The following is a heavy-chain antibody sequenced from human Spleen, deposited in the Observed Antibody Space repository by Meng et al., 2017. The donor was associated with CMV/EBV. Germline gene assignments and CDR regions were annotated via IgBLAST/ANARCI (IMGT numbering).Heavy chain of an antibody. CDR3: ARRAFSYYAMDV. J-gene: IGHJ6*02. Sequence: SETLSLTCAVYGGSFTGYYWSWIRQPPGKGLEWIGETNHRGSTNYNTSLKSRVTISEDTSKNQFSLKLSSVTAADTAVYYCARRAFSYYAMDVWGQGSTVTVSS. V-gene: IGHV4-34*01. CDR1: GGSFTGYY. CDR2: TNHRGST.